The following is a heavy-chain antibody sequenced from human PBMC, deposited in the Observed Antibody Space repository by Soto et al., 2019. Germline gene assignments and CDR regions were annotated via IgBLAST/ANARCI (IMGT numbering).Heavy chain of an antibody. CDR2: IYYSGST. CDR3: ARDRRFGEFVNWFDP. D-gene: IGHD3-10*01. J-gene: IGHJ5*02. V-gene: IGHV4-39*07. Sequence: SETLSLTCTVSGGSISSSSYYWGWIRQPPGKGLEWIGSIYYSGSTNYNPSLKSRVTISVDTSKNQFSLKLSSVTAADTAVYYCARDRRFGEFVNWFDPWGQGTLVTVSS. CDR1: GGSISSSSYY.